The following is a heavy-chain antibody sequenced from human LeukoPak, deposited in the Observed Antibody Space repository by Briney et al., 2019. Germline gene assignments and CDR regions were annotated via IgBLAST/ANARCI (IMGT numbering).Heavy chain of an antibody. J-gene: IGHJ4*02. CDR2: IIPILGIA. D-gene: IGHD1-1*01. CDR3: ARDLGERRGDY. CDR1: GGTFSSYA. V-gene: IGHV1-69*04. Sequence: GSSVKVSCKASGGTFSSYAISWVRQAPGQGLEWMGRIIPILGIANYAQKFQGRVTITAGKSTSTAYMELSSLRSEDTAVYYCARDLGERRGDYWGQGTLVTVSS.